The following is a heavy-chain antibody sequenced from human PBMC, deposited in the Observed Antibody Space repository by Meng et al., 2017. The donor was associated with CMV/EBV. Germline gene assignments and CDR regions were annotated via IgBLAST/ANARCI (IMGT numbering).Heavy chain of an antibody. J-gene: IGHJ4*02. CDR2: ISYDGSNK. CDR1: GFTFSSYA. V-gene: IGHV3-30*04. CDR3: AKFPRAPKQLLYSDY. Sequence: GESLKISCAASGFTFSSYAMHWVRQAPGKGLEWVAVISYDGSNKYYADSVKGRFTISRDNSKNTLYLQMNSLRAEDTAVYYCAKFPRAPKQLLYSDYWGQGTLVTVSS. D-gene: IGHD2-2*02.